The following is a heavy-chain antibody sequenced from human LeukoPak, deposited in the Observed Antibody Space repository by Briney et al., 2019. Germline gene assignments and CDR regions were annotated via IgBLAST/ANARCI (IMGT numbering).Heavy chain of an antibody. Sequence: PGGSLRLSCAASGFTFSSYAMSWVRQAPGKGLEWLSSLTASGGSTYYADSGKGRFTISRDNSKNTLYLQMNSLRAEDTAVYYCAKRPNYCSSSSCLDSWGQGTLVTVSS. V-gene: IGHV3-23*01. CDR2: LTASGGST. CDR3: AKRPNYCSSSSCLDS. CDR1: GFTFSSYA. J-gene: IGHJ5*01. D-gene: IGHD2-2*01.